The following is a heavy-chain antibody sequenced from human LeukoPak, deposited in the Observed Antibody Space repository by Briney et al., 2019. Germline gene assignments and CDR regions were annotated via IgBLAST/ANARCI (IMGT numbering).Heavy chain of an antibody. Sequence: ASVKVSCKASGYTFTSYYMHWVRQAPGQGLEWMGIINPSGGSTSYAQKFQGRVTMTWDTSTSTVYMELSSLRSEDTAVYYCARGYCSGGSCYDWFDPWGQGTLVTVSS. CDR1: GYTFTSYY. CDR2: INPSGGST. V-gene: IGHV1-46*01. D-gene: IGHD2-15*01. CDR3: ARGYCSGGSCYDWFDP. J-gene: IGHJ5*02.